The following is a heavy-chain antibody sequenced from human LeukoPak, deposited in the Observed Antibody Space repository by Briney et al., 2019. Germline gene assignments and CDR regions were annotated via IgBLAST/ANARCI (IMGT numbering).Heavy chain of an antibody. CDR3: ASLHDYGDWFDP. CDR2: IYYSGST. CDR1: GGSISSYY. D-gene: IGHD4-17*01. V-gene: IGHV4-59*08. J-gene: IGHJ5*02. Sequence: SETLSLTCTVSGGSISSYYWSWIRQPPGKGLGWIGYIYYSGSTNYNPSLKSRVTISVDTSKNQFSLKLSSVTAADTAVYYCASLHDYGDWFDPWGQGTLVTVSS.